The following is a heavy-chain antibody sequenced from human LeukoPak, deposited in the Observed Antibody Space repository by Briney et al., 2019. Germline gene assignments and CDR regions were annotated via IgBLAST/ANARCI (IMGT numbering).Heavy chain of an antibody. J-gene: IGHJ4*02. Sequence: ASVKVSCKVSGYTLSELSMHWVRQAPGKGLEWMGGFDPEDGETIYAQKFQGRVTITRNTSISTAYMELSSLRSEDTAVYYCLRGVFDYWGQGTLVTVSS. V-gene: IGHV1-24*01. CDR2: FDPEDGET. CDR3: LRGVFDY. D-gene: IGHD6-13*01. CDR1: GYTLSELS.